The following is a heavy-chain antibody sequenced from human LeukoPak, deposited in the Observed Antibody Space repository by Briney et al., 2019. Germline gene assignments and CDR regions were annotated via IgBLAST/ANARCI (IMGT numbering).Heavy chain of an antibody. J-gene: IGHJ6*02. Sequence: PSQTLSLTCTVSGGSISSGDYYWSWIRQPPGKGLEWIGHIYYSGSTYYNPSLKSRVTISVDMSKNQLSLKLSSVTAADTAVYYCARDRGTTVITADYYYGMDVWGQGTTVTVSS. V-gene: IGHV4-31*03. D-gene: IGHD4-23*01. CDR3: ARDRGTTVITADYYYGMDV. CDR2: IYYSGST. CDR1: GGSISSGDYY.